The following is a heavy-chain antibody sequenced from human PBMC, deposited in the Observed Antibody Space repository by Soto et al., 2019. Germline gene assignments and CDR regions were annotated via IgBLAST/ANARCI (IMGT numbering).Heavy chain of an antibody. CDR2: IYYSGST. CDR1: GGSISSGGYY. V-gene: IGHV4-31*03. CDR3: ARVRDCGGDCPQLYYYYGMDV. J-gene: IGHJ6*02. D-gene: IGHD2-21*02. Sequence: NPSETLSLTCTVSGGSISSGGYYWSWIRQHPGKGLEWIGYIYYSGSTYYNPSLKSRVTISVDTSKNQFSLKLSSVTAADTAVYYCARVRDCGGDCPQLYYYYGMDVWGQGTTVTVSS.